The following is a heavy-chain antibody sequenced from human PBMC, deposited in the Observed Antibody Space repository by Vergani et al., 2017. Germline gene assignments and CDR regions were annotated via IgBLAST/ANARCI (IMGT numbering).Heavy chain of an antibody. CDR3: ARDFGDYCYDSSGYRRGDY. Sequence: QVQLVQSGAEVKKPRASVKVSCKASGYTFTSYGISWVRQAPGQGLEWMGWISAYNGNTNYAQKLQGRVTMTTDTSTSTAYMELRSLRSDDTAVYYCARDFGDYCYDSSGYRRGDYWGQGTLVTVSS. V-gene: IGHV1-18*01. CDR2: ISAYNGNT. CDR1: GYTFTSYG. J-gene: IGHJ4*02. D-gene: IGHD3-22*01.